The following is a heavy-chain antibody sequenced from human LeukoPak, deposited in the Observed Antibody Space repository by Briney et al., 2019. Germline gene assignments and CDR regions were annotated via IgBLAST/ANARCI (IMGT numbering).Heavy chain of an antibody. D-gene: IGHD1-7*01. CDR3: ARVHAYCGTSTTSCLDY. CDR2: ISAYNGNT. CDR1: GYTFSSYG. V-gene: IGHV1-18*01. J-gene: IGHJ4*02. Sequence: ASVKVSCKTSGYTFSSYGVSWVRQAPGQGLEWMGWISAYNGNTDYAQKFQGRITMTTDTSTSRADMELRSLRSDDTAVYYCARVHAYCGTSTTSCLDYWGQGTLVTVSS.